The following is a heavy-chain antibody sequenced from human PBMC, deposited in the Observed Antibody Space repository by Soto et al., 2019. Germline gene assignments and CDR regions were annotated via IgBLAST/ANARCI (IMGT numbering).Heavy chain of an antibody. CDR1: GFTFSSYG. Sequence: GGSLRLSCAASGFTFSSYGMHWGRQAPGKGLEWVAVISYDGSNKYYADSVKGRFTISRDNSKNTLYLQMNSLRAEDTAVYYCAKDGDEYYYDSSGLYFDYWGQGTLVTVSS. V-gene: IGHV3-30*18. D-gene: IGHD3-22*01. CDR2: ISYDGSNK. CDR3: AKDGDEYYYDSSGLYFDY. J-gene: IGHJ4*02.